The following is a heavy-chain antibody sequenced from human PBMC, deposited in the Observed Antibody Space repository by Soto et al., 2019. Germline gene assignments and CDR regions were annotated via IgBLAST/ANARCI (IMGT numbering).Heavy chain of an antibody. Sequence: GASVKVSCKASGGTFSSYAISWVRQAPGQGLEWMGGIIPIFGTANYAQKFQGRVTITADESTSTAYMELSSLRSEDTAVYYCAKDLWYSSGWFDYWGQGTLVTVSS. CDR3: AKDLWYSSGWFDY. D-gene: IGHD6-19*01. J-gene: IGHJ4*02. V-gene: IGHV1-69*13. CDR2: IIPIFGTA. CDR1: GGTFSSYA.